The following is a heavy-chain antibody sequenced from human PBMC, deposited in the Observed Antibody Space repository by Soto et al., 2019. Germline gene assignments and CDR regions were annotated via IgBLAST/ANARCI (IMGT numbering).Heavy chain of an antibody. J-gene: IGHJ4*02. CDR2: ISGGGGTT. V-gene: IGHV3-48*03. CDR1: GFSFTTFE. D-gene: IGHD3-16*01. Sequence: PGGSLRLSCAASGFSFTTFEMNWVRQAPGKGLEWLSYISGGGGTTYYADSVKGRFTISRDNTKNSLFLQMSSLRDEDTGVYFCVGGGLSYFDYWGQGALVTVS. CDR3: VGGGLSYFDY.